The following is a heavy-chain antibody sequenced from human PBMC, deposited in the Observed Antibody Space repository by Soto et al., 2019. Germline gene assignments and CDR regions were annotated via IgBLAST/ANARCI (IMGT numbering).Heavy chain of an antibody. CDR2: MNSDGSTT. CDR3: ATAEVDY. CDR1: GFIFTRYS. J-gene: IGHJ4*02. Sequence: HPGGSLRLSCAASGFIFTRYSMNWVRQAPGKGLEWVSRMNSDGSTTNYADSVKGRFTVSRDNARNTLHLQMNSLRAEDTAVYYCATAEVDYWGPGTLVTVSS. V-gene: IGHV3-74*01.